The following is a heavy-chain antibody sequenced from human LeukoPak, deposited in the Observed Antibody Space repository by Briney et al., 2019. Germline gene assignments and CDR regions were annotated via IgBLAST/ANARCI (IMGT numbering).Heavy chain of an antibody. CDR2: VHYSGTT. Sequence: PSETLSLTCTVSGGTISGYYLSWFRQPPGQGLEWIGKVHYSGTTNYSPSLKSRVTISVDSSKKQFSLQLTSVTAADTAVYYCARGGRSGSYTYYFDYWGLGSLVTVSS. D-gene: IGHD1-26*01. V-gene: IGHV4-59*01. CDR1: GGTISGYY. CDR3: ARGGRSGSYTYYFDY. J-gene: IGHJ4*02.